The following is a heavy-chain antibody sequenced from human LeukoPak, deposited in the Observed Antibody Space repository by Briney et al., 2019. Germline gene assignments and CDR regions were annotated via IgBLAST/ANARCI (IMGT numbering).Heavy chain of an antibody. CDR3: GRALVRSSGNYYFDY. V-gene: IGHV3-15*01. CDR2: IKSKTDSETT. J-gene: IGHJ4*01. D-gene: IGHD3-10*01. CDR1: GFTFSDAW. Sequence: GGSLRPSCGASGFTFSDAWMSWVRQAPGKGLEWVGRIKSKTDSETTDYAAPVKDRFTISRDDSKNMLYLQMNSLKTEDTAVYYCGRALVRSSGNYYFDYWGQGTLVTVSS.